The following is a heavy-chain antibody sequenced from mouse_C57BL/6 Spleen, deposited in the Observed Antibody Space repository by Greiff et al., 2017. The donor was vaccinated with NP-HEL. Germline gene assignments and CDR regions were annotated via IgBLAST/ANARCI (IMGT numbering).Heavy chain of an antibody. D-gene: IGHD2-4*01. J-gene: IGHJ3*01. V-gene: IGHV14-4*01. Sequence: VQLQQSGAELVRPGASVKLSCTASGFNIKDDYMHWVKQRPEQGLEWIGWIDPENGDTEYASKFQGKATITADTSSNTAYLQLSSLTSEDTAVYYCTTDDYDWFAYWGQGTLGTVSA. CDR1: GFNIKDDY. CDR2: IDPENGDT. CDR3: TTDDYDWFAY.